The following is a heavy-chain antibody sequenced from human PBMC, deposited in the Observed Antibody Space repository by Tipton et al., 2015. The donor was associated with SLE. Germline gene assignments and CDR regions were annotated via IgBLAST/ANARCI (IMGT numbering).Heavy chain of an antibody. Sequence: TLSLTCTVSGGSISSSSFYWGWIRQPPGKGLEWIGSMYYGGNTYHNPSLKSRLIISVDTSKNQFSLKLTSVTAADTAVYYCARRGGYTTSSWYFDLWGRGTLVTVSS. CDR1: GGSISSSSFY. V-gene: IGHV4-39*07. CDR3: ARRGGYTTSSWYFDL. D-gene: IGHD6-6*01. CDR2: MYYGGNT. J-gene: IGHJ2*01.